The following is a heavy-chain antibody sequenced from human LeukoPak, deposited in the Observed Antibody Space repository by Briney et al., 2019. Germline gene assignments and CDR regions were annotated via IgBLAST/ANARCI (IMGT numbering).Heavy chain of an antibody. V-gene: IGHV4-4*07. D-gene: IGHD2-2*01. CDR2: IYTSGST. Sequence: SETLSLTCTVSGGSISSYYWSWIRQPAGKGLEGMGRIYTSGSTNDNPSLKSRVTMSVDTSKNQFSLKLSSVTAADTAVYYCARAFSSTTPRYYYYGMDVWGQGTTVTVSS. J-gene: IGHJ6*02. CDR3: ARAFSSTTPRYYYYGMDV. CDR1: GGSISSYY.